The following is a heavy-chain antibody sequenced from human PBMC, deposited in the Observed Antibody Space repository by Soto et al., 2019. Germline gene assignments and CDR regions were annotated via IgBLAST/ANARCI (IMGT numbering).Heavy chain of an antibody. CDR3: AKDPRRYYDSRGYYPDY. CDR2: ISGSGGST. V-gene: IGHV3-23*01. J-gene: IGHJ4*02. D-gene: IGHD3-22*01. CDR1: GFTFSSYA. Sequence: EVQLLESGGGLVQPGGSLRLSCAASGFTFSSYAMSWVRQAPGKGLEWVSAISGSGGSTYYADSVKGRFTISRDNSKNTLYLQMNSLRAEDTAVYYCAKDPRRYYDSRGYYPDYWGQGTLVTVSS.